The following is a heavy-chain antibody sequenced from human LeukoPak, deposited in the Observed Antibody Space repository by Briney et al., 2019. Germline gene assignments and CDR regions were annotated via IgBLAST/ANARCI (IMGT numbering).Heavy chain of an antibody. D-gene: IGHD1-26*01. J-gene: IGHJ4*02. CDR2: IYSGGST. Sequence: PGGSLRLSCAASGFTVSSNYMSWVRQAPGKGLEWVSVIYSGGSTYYADSVKGRFTISRDNSKNTLYLQMNSLRAEDTAVYYCAKDQGEPTTDYWGQGTLVTVSS. CDR1: GFTVSSNY. V-gene: IGHV3-53*01. CDR3: AKDQGEPTTDY.